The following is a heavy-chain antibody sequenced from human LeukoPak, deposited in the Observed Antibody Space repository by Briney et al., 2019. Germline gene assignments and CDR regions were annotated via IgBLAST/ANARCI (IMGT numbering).Heavy chain of an antibody. CDR3: ARDLLYLPYDISHQIDY. CDR2: INPNSGGT. Sequence: ASVKVSCKASGYAFTGYYMHWVRQAPGQGLEWMGWINPNSGGTNYQGRVTMTRDTSISTAYMELSRLRSDDTAVYYCARDLLYLPYDISHQIDYWGQGTLVTVSS. J-gene: IGHJ4*02. D-gene: IGHD3-9*01. V-gene: IGHV1-2*02. CDR1: GYAFTGYY.